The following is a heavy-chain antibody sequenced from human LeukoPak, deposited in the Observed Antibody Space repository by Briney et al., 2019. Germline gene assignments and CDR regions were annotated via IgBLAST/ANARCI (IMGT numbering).Heavy chain of an antibody. CDR1: GFTFSSYA. J-gene: IGHJ4*02. CDR3: AKGPEIVLLWFGELDY. D-gene: IGHD3-10*01. Sequence: GGSLRPSCAASGFTFSSYAMSWVRQAPGKGLEWVSAISGSGGSTYYADSVKGRFTISRDNSKSTLYLQMNSLRAEDTAVYYCAKGPEIVLLWFGELDYWGQGTLVTVSS. CDR2: ISGSGGST. V-gene: IGHV3-23*01.